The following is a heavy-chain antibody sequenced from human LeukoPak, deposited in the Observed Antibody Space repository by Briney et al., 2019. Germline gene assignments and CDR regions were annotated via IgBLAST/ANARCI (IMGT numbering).Heavy chain of an antibody. Sequence: GGSLILSCAASGFIFSSHGMHWVRQAPDKGLEWVTFIRSDGSLKYYADSVKGRFTISRDNSKNTLYLQMNSLSPEDTAVYFCAKGGFPASYDEAFHIWGQGTMVTVSS. D-gene: IGHD3-16*01. V-gene: IGHV3-30*02. CDR3: AKGGFPASYDEAFHI. J-gene: IGHJ3*02. CDR2: IRSDGSLK. CDR1: GFIFSSHG.